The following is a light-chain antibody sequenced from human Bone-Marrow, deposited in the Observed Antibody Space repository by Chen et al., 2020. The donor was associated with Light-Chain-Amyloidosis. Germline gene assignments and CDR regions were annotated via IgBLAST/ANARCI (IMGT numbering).Light chain of an antibody. J-gene: IGLJ3*02. CDR2: DDS. V-gene: IGLV3-21*02. CDR1: NIGSTS. Sequence: SYVLTQPSSVSVAPGPTATIACGGNNIGSTSVHWYQQTPGQAPLLVVYDDSDRPSGIPERLSGSNSGNMATLTISRVEAGDEADDYCQVWDRSSDRPVFGGGTKLTVL. CDR3: QVWDRSSDRPV.